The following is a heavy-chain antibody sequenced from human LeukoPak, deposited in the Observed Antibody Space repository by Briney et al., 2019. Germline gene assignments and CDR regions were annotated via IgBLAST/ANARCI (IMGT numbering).Heavy chain of an antibody. CDR3: TTDERAVAADDY. Sequence: PGGSLRLSCAASGFTFSNAWMSWVRQAPGKGLEWVGRIKSKTDGGTTDYAAPVKGRFTISRDDSKNTLYLQMNSLKTEDTAVYYRTTDERAVAADDYWGQGTLVTVSS. CDR1: GFTFSNAW. J-gene: IGHJ4*02. CDR2: IKSKTDGGTT. D-gene: IGHD6-19*01. V-gene: IGHV3-15*01.